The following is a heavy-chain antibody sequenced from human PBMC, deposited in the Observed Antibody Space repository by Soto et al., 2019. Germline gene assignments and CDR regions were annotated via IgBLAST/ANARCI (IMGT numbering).Heavy chain of an antibody. CDR3: ARYYDILTGYPSNYYHYYRDV. J-gene: IGHJ6*03. D-gene: IGHD3-9*01. Sequence: QVQLVQSGAEVKKPGASVKVSCKASGYTFTSYGISWVRQAPGQGLEWMGWISAYNGNTNYAQKLQGRVTMTTDTSTSTAYMELRSLRSGDTAVYYCARYYDILTGYPSNYYHYYRDVWGKGTTVTVSS. CDR1: GYTFTSYG. V-gene: IGHV1-18*01. CDR2: ISAYNGNT.